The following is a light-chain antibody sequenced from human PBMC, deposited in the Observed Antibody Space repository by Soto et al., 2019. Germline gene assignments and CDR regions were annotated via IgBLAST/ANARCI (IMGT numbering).Light chain of an antibody. CDR3: QHYNSYPWT. V-gene: IGKV1-5*03. CDR2: KAS. J-gene: IGKJ1*01. Sequence: DIQMTQSPSTLSASVGDRVTITCRASQSISSWLAWYQQNPGKAPKLLIYKASSLESGVTSRFSGSGSGTEFTLTISSLQPDDFATYYCQHYNSYPWTFGQGTKVEIK. CDR1: QSISSW.